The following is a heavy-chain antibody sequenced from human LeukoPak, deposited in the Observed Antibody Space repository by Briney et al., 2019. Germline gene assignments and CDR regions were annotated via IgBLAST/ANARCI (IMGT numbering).Heavy chain of an antibody. V-gene: IGHV3-23*01. CDR1: GFTFSSYA. CDR2: ISGSGGST. Sequence: GGSLRLSCAASGFTFSSYAMSWVRQAPGKGLEWVSAISGSGGSTYYADSVKGRFTISRDNSKNTLYLQMNSLRAEDTAVYYCATDFSPYGSGTPVWGQGTTVTVSS. J-gene: IGHJ6*02. CDR3: ATDFSPYGSGTPV. D-gene: IGHD3-10*01.